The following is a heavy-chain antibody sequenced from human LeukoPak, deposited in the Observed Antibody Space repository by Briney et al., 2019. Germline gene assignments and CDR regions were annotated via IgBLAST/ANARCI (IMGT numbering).Heavy chain of an antibody. D-gene: IGHD1-1*01. J-gene: IGHJ2*01. CDR3: AKDLTTAYWYFDL. V-gene: IGHV3-30*04. Sequence: GGSLRLSCAASGFTFSSYAMHWVRQAPGKGLEWVAVISYDGSNKYYADSVKGRFTISRDNSKNTLYLQMNSLRAEDTAVYYCAKDLTTAYWYFDLWGRGTLVTVSS. CDR2: ISYDGSNK. CDR1: GFTFSSYA.